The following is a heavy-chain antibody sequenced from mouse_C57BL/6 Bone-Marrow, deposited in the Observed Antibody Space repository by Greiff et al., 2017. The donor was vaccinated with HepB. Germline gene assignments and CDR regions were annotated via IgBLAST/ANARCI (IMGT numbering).Heavy chain of an antibody. D-gene: IGHD1-1*01. CDR2: IRSKSSNYAT. CDR1: GFTFNTYA. J-gene: IGHJ4*01. CDR3: VRSYYYGSSYPYYYAMDY. Sequence: DVMLVESGGGLVQPKGSLKLSCAASGFTFNTYAMHWVRQAPGKGLEWVARIRSKSSNYATYYADSVKDRFTISRDDSQSMLYLQMNNLKTEDTAMYYCVRSYYYGSSYPYYYAMDYWGQGTSVTVSS. V-gene: IGHV10-3*01.